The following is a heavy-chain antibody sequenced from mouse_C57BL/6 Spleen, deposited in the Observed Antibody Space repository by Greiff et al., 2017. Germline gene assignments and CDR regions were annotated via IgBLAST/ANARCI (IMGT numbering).Heavy chain of an antibody. CDR1: GYTFTDYY. CDR3: ARGGSYYFDY. Sequence: VQLQQSGPVLVKPGASVKMSCKASGYTFTDYYMNWVKQSHGKSLEWIGVINPYNGGTSYNQKFKGKATLTVDKSSSTAYMELNSLTSEDSAVYYCARGGSYYFDYWGKGTTLTVSS. J-gene: IGHJ2*01. D-gene: IGHD3-1*01. CDR2: INPYNGGT. V-gene: IGHV1-19*01.